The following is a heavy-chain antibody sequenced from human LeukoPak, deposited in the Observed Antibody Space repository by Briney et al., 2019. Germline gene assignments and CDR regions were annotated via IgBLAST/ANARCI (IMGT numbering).Heavy chain of an antibody. Sequence: PSETLSLTCTVSGGSISSYYWSWIRQPPGKGLEWIGHIYYSGTTNYNPSLNSRVTISVDTSKNQFSLNLSSVTAADTAVYYCARAPHYYDGNGRRGNRFDYLGRGTLATVPS. CDR1: GGSISSYY. CDR2: IYYSGTT. V-gene: IGHV4-59*01. J-gene: IGHJ4*02. CDR3: ARAPHYYDGNGRRGNRFDY. D-gene: IGHD3-22*01.